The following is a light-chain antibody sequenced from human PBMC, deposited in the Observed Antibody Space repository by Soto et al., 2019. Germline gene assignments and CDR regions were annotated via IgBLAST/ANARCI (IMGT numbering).Light chain of an antibody. CDR2: AAS. CDR1: QSISSY. CDR3: QHSFSIPLT. V-gene: IGKV1-39*01. Sequence: DIQMTQSPSSLSASVGDRVTITCRASQSISSYLNWYQQKPGKAPKLLIYAASSLQSGVPSRFSGSGSGTDHCTLTISSLQPEDFASYYCQHSFSIPLTFGGGPKVEIK. J-gene: IGKJ4*01.